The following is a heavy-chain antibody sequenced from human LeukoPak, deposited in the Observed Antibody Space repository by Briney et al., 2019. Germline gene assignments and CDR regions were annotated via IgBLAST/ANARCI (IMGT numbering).Heavy chain of an antibody. Sequence: GASVKVSCKASGGTFSSYAISWVRQAPGQGLEWMGRIIPIFGTANYAQKFQGRVTITTDESTSTAYMELSSLRSEDTAVYYCARGPIAARPDNWFDPWGQGTLVTGSS. CDR3: ARGPIAARPDNWFDP. V-gene: IGHV1-69*05. CDR2: IIPIFGTA. D-gene: IGHD6-6*01. J-gene: IGHJ5*02. CDR1: GGTFSSYA.